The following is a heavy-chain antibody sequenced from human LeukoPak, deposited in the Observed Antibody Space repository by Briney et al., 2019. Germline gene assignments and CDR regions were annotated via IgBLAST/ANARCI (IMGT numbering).Heavy chain of an antibody. V-gene: IGHV3-23*01. J-gene: IGHJ3*02. CDR3: ARDGEKGYYGSGSYYRIVVAFDI. CDR1: GFTFSNCA. D-gene: IGHD3-10*01. CDR2: ISGSGVGT. Sequence: GGSLRLSCAASGFTFSNCAMSWVRQAPGMGLEWVSAISGSGVGTNYADSVKGRFTISRDNSKNTLYLQMNSLRAEDTAVYYCARDGEKGYYGSGSYYRIVVAFDIWGQGTMVTVSS.